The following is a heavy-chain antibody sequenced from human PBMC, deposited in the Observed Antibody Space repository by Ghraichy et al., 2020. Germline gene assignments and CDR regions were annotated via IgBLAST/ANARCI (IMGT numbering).Heavy chain of an antibody. CDR2: VNYGGKT. D-gene: IGHD3-10*01. CDR3: ARQSYYDSGTYYPEYHYYYGVDV. J-gene: IGHJ6*02. V-gene: IGHV4-39*01. Sequence: SETLSLTCAVSGASVSTSNYYWAWIRQLPGKGLEWIANVNYGGKTYYNPSLRSRVSISVDTSKNHVSLRLSSVTAADTAVYYCARQSYYDSGTYYPEYHYYYGVDVWGQGTTVTVSS. CDR1: GASVSTSNYY.